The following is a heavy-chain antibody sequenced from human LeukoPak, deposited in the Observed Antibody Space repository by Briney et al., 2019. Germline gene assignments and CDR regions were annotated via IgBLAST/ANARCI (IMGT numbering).Heavy chain of an antibody. J-gene: IGHJ5*02. CDR2: IYYSGST. CDR1: GGSVSSSSYY. Sequence: KSSETLSLTCTVSGGSVSSSSYYWGWIRQPPGKGLEWIGSIYYSGSTYYNPSLKSRVAISVDTSKNQFSLKLSSVTAADTAVYYCASKGAAAGTNGWFDPWGQGTLVTVSS. CDR3: ASKGAAAGTNGWFDP. D-gene: IGHD6-13*01. V-gene: IGHV4-39*07.